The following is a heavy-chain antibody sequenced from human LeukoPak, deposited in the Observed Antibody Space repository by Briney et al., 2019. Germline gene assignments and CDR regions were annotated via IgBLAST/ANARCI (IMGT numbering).Heavy chain of an antibody. D-gene: IGHD5-18*01. Sequence: GGSLRLSCAASGCTVSSNYMSWVRQAPGKGLEWVSVIYSGGSTYYADSVKGRFTISRDNSKNTLYLQMNSLRAEDTAVYYCARDRDSYGFDYWGQGTLVTVSS. CDR1: GCTVSSNY. CDR2: IYSGGST. V-gene: IGHV3-53*01. J-gene: IGHJ4*02. CDR3: ARDRDSYGFDY.